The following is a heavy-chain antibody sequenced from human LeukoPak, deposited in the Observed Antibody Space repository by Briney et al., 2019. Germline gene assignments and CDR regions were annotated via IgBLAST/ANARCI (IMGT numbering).Heavy chain of an antibody. V-gene: IGHV4-59*02. Sequence: SETLSLTCTVSGASVSGKFWSWIRHSPGNGLEWIGLIYYSGSTKFNPSLKSRVAMSLDPSNNQFSLSLNSMTTTDTAVYFCVGGGDWLPEYWGHGTQVIVSS. D-gene: IGHD3/OR15-3a*01. J-gene: IGHJ4*01. CDR2: IYYSGST. CDR1: GASVSGKF. CDR3: VGGGDWLPEY.